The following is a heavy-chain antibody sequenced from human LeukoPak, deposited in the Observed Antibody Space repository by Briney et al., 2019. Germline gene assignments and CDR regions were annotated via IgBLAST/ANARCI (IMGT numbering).Heavy chain of an antibody. D-gene: IGHD3-22*01. CDR3: VRAIGVTMISGSFQH. V-gene: IGHV3-64D*09. CDR2: ISSNGGST. Sequence: PGGSLRLSCSASGFTFGSYAIHWVRQAPGKGLEYVSGISSNGGSTYYADAVKGRFTISRDNSKNTLYLQMSSLRVEDTAIYYCVRAIGVTMISGSFQHWGQGTLVTVSS. J-gene: IGHJ1*01. CDR1: GFTFGSYA.